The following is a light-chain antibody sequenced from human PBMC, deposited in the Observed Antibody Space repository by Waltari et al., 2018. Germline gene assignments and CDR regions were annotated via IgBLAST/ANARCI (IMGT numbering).Light chain of an antibody. Sequence: QSALTQPASVSGSPGQSITISCTGSSRDIGSSTVVSWYQHHPGKAPKLVIYEVINRPSGVSNRFSGSKSGNTASLTISGLQAEDEADYYCCSYAGSVVFGGGTKLTVL. CDR3: CSYAGSVV. CDR1: SRDIGSSTV. CDR2: EVI. J-gene: IGLJ2*01. V-gene: IGLV2-23*02.